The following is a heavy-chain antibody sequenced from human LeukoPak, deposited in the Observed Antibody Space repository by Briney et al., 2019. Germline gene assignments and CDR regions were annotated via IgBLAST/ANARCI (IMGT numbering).Heavy chain of an antibody. CDR1: GFTFSSYG. CDR3: ARDPHRGADFDY. Sequence: GGSLRLSCAASGFTFSSYGMHWVRQAPGKGLEWVAVISYDGSNKYYADSVKGRFTISRDNSKNTLYLQMNSLRAEDTAVYYCARDPHRGADFDYWGQGTLATVSS. J-gene: IGHJ4*02. D-gene: IGHD1-14*01. V-gene: IGHV3-30*03. CDR2: ISYDGSNK.